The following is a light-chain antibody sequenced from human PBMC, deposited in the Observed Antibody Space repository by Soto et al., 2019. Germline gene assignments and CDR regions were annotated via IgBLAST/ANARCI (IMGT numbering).Light chain of an antibody. J-gene: IGKJ4*01. V-gene: IGKV3-20*01. CDR2: DAS. CDR1: QSVSSSY. Sequence: EIVLTQSPGTLSLSPGERATLTCRASQSVSSSYLAWYQQRPGQAPRLLIYDASRRATDIPDRFSGSGSGTDFTLTISRLEPEDFAVYSCQQYGSSPLTFGGGTKVEI. CDR3: QQYGSSPLT.